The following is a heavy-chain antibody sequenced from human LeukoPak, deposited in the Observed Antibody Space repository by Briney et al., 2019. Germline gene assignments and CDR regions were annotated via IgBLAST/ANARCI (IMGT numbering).Heavy chain of an antibody. CDR2: ITASGTAM. D-gene: IGHD1-26*01. J-gene: IGHJ4*02. V-gene: IGHV3-48*02. Sequence: GGSLRLSCVASGFTFSDYWMDWLRQAPGKGLEWVSHITASGTAMFYADSVKGRFTISRDNAKNSLYLQMNSLRDEDTAVYYCASSGSYRFDYWGQGTLVTVSS. CDR3: ASSGSYRFDY. CDR1: GFTFSDYW.